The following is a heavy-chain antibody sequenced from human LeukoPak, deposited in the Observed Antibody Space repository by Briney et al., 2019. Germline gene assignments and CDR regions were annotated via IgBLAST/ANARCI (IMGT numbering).Heavy chain of an antibody. J-gene: IGHJ4*02. CDR3: ARLYYDSSAYFPDY. CDR2: TYYSGST. Sequence: PSETLSLTCTVSGASISNYYWTWIRQPPGKGLEWIGYTYYSGSTNYNPSLKSRVTISVDTSKNQFSLKLSSVTAADTAMYYCARLYYDSSAYFPDYWGQGTLVTVSS. V-gene: IGHV4-59*08. D-gene: IGHD3-22*01. CDR1: GASISNYY.